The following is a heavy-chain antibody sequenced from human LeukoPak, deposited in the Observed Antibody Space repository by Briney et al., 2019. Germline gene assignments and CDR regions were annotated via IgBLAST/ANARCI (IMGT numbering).Heavy chain of an antibody. Sequence: SETLSLTCTVSGDSVTSTNYYWGWIRQPPGKGLEWIGRIYSSGNTYYNPSLKRRVTMSVDTSMNQFSLRLSSVTAADTAVYYCARHNRDPHYLDCWGQGALVTVSS. J-gene: IGHJ4*02. CDR3: ARHNRDPHYLDC. CDR2: IYSSGNT. D-gene: IGHD5-24*01. CDR1: GDSVTSTNYY. V-gene: IGHV4-39*01.